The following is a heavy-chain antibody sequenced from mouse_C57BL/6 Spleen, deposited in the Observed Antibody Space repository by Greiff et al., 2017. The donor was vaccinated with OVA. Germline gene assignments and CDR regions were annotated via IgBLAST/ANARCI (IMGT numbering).Heavy chain of an antibody. CDR3: ARDGNYVEGTWFAY. J-gene: IGHJ3*01. CDR1: GFTIKNTY. Sequence: EVKLQESVAELVRPGASVKLSCTASGFTIKNTYMHWVKQRPEQGLEWIGRIDPANGNTKYAPKFKGKATITADPSYKTVYLQLSSLTSEDTAIYYCARDGNYVEGTWFAYWGQGTLVTVSA. CDR2: IDPANGNT. D-gene: IGHD2-1*01. V-gene: IGHV14-3*01.